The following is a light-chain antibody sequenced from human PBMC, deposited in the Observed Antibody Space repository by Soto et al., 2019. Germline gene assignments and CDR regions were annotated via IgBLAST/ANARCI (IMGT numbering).Light chain of an antibody. J-gene: IGKJ4*01. V-gene: IGKV1-5*01. CDR3: QQYNTFPLT. Sequence: DIEMTQSPSTLSGSVVDRFTSTFRASQSISGWLAWYQQKPGKAPKLLIYDASSLESGVPSRFSGSGSGTEFTLTISSLQPDDFATYYCQQYNTFPLTFGGGTKVDIK. CDR2: DAS. CDR1: QSISGW.